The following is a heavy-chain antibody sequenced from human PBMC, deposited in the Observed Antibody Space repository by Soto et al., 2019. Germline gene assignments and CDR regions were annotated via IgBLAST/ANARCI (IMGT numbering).Heavy chain of an antibody. CDR3: AREALWFGESELNWFDP. V-gene: IGHV4-39*02. J-gene: IGHJ5*02. CDR2: IYYSGST. Sequence: SETLSLTCTVSGGSISSSSYYWGWIRQPPGKGLEWIGSIYYSGSTYYNPSLKSRVTISVDTSKNQFSLKLSSVTAADTAVYYCAREALWFGESELNWFDPWGQGTLVTV. D-gene: IGHD3-10*01. CDR1: GGSISSSSYY.